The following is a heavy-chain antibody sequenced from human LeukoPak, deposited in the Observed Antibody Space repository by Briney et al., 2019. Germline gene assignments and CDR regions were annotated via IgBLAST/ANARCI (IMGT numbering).Heavy chain of an antibody. Sequence: SVKVSCKASGATCTSSAISWVRRAPGQGLEWRGGVIPILGTTNYAQKFQDRVSITTDESTSTAYLDLSSLRSVDTAAYYCARDDASATMGFDSWGQGTLVTVSS. V-gene: IGHV1-69*05. D-gene: IGHD1-26*01. J-gene: IGHJ4*02. CDR1: GATCTSSA. CDR2: VIPILGTT. CDR3: ARDDASATMGFDS.